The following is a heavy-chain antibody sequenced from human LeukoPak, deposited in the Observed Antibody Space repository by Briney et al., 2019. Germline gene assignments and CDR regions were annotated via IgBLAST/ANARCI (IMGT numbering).Heavy chain of an antibody. CDR2: IKQDGSEK. V-gene: IGHV3-7*01. J-gene: IGHJ3*02. D-gene: IGHD3-22*01. CDR3: ARFRLYYYDSSGNDAFDI. Sequence: GGSLRLSCAASGFTFSSYWMSWVRQAPGKGLEWVANIKQDGSEKYYVDSVKGRFTISRDNAKNSLYLQMNSLRAEDTAVYYCARFRLYYYDSSGNDAFDIWGQGTMVTVSS. CDR1: GFTFSSYW.